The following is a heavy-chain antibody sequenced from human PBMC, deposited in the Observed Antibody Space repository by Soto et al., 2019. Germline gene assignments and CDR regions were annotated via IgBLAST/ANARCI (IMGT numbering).Heavy chain of an antibody. CDR1: GYTFTSYG. J-gene: IGHJ4*02. CDR3: VAYGRGYDFFGMRVSEGSFDY. V-gene: IGHV1-18*01. D-gene: IGHD5-12*01. Sequence: ASVKVSCKASGYTFTSYGISWVRQAPGQGLEWMGWISAYNGNTNYAQKLQGRVTMTTDTSTSTAYMELRSLRSDDTAVYYCVAYGRGYDFFGMRVSEGSFDYWGQGTLVTVSS. CDR2: ISAYNGNT.